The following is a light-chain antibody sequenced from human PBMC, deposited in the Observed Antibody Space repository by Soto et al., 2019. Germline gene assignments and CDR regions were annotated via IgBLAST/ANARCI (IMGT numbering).Light chain of an antibody. CDR1: QSVSSSY. Sequence: EIVLTQSPGTLSLSPVERATLSCSANQSVSSSYLAWYQQKPGQAPRLLIYGASSRATGIPDRFSGSGSGTDFTLTISRLEPEDFAVYYCQQYGSSPQTFGPGTKVDIK. V-gene: IGKV3-20*01. CDR2: GAS. CDR3: QQYGSSPQT. J-gene: IGKJ3*01.